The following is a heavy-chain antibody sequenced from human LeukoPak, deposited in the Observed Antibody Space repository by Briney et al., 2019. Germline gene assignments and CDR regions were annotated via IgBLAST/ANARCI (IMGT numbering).Heavy chain of an antibody. CDR1: GGSISSYY. Sequence: SETLSLTCTVSGGSISSYYWSWIRQPPGKGLEWIGYIYYSGSTNYNPSLKSRVTISVDTSKDQFSLKLSSVTAADTAVYYCARDRGHSWYVGYYGMDVWGQGTTVTVSS. CDR2: IYYSGST. D-gene: IGHD6-13*01. V-gene: IGHV4-59*01. J-gene: IGHJ6*02. CDR3: ARDRGHSWYVGYYGMDV.